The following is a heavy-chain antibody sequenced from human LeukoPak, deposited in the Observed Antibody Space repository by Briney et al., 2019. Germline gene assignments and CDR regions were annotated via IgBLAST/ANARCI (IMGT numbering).Heavy chain of an antibody. D-gene: IGHD3-10*01. CDR3: ARSDYHNSGSHTVFDAFDI. V-gene: IGHV4-59*01. J-gene: IGHJ3*02. CDR2: ISYSGST. Sequence: SETLSLTCTVSGGSITGYYWSWIRQPPGKGLEWIGYISYSGSTNSNPSLKSRVTMSVDTSKNQFSLKLSSVTAADTAMYYCARSDYHNSGSHTVFDAFDIWGQGTRVTVSS. CDR1: GGSITGYY.